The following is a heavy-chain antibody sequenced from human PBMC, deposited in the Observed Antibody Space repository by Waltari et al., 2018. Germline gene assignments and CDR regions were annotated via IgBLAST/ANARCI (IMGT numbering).Heavy chain of an antibody. CDR3: AREQYDSSGYNWFDP. Sequence: QVQLVQSGAEVQKPGASVKVSCKASGYTFTSYDITWVPPATGQGLEWMGWMNPNSGNTGYAQKFQGRVTMTRNTSISTAYMELSSLRSEDTAVYYCAREQYDSSGYNWFDPWGQGTLVTVSS. V-gene: IGHV1-8*01. CDR2: MNPNSGNT. D-gene: IGHD3-22*01. J-gene: IGHJ5*02. CDR1: GYTFTSYD.